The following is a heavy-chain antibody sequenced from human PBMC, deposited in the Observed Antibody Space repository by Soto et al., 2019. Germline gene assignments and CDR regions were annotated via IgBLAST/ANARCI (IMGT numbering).Heavy chain of an antibody. CDR2: VSYDGSNK. CDR3: AKEEAVAGAAKIDY. Sequence: QVQLVESGGGVVHPGRSLRLSCAASGFTFTSYGMHWVRQAPGKGLEWVAVVSYDGSNKYYADSVKGRFTISRDNSKNTLYLQMNSLRAEDTAVYYCAKEEAVAGAAKIDYWGQGTLVTVSS. V-gene: IGHV3-30*18. D-gene: IGHD6-19*01. J-gene: IGHJ4*02. CDR1: GFTFTSYG.